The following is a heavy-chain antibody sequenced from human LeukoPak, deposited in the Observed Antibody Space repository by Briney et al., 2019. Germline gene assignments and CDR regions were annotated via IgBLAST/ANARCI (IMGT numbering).Heavy chain of an antibody. CDR2: IYYSGST. CDR3: ARLGSSSWPGWFDP. Sequence: PSETLSLTCTVSGGSTSSSSYYWGWIRQPPGKGLEWIGSIYYSGSTYYNPSLKSRVTISVDTSKNQFSLKLSSVTAADTAVYYCARLGSSSWPGWFDPWGQGTLVTVPS. V-gene: IGHV4-39*01. D-gene: IGHD6-13*01. J-gene: IGHJ5*02. CDR1: GGSTSSSSYY.